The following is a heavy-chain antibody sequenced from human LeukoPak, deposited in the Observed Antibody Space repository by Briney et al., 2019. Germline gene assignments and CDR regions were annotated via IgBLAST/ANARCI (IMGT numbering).Heavy chain of an antibody. CDR3: VRGLGFDY. CDR2: IYTSGST. Sequence: PSQTLSLTCTVSGGSISSGSYYWSWIRQPAGKGLEWIGRIYTSGSTNYNPSLKSRVTISVDTSKNQFSLKLSSVTAADTAVYSCVRGLGFDYWGQGTLVTVSS. V-gene: IGHV4-61*02. J-gene: IGHJ4*02. CDR1: GGSISSGSYY.